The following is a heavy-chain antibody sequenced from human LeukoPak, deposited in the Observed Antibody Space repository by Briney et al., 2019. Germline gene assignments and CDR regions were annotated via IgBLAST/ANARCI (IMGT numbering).Heavy chain of an antibody. Sequence: ASVKVSCKASGYTFTSYDINWVRQATGQGLEWMGWMNPNSGNTGYAQKFQGRVTMTRDTSISTAYMELSRLRSDDTAVYYCAREGSSGWYGTFDYWGQGTLVTVSS. V-gene: IGHV1-8*01. CDR2: MNPNSGNT. CDR3: AREGSSGWYGTFDY. J-gene: IGHJ4*02. CDR1: GYTFTSYD. D-gene: IGHD6-19*01.